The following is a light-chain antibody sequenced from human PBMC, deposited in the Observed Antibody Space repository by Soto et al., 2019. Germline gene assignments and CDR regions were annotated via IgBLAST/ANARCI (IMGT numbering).Light chain of an antibody. CDR1: SSDVGGYNY. CDR2: EVY. CDR3: SSYAASDSFVV. V-gene: IGLV2-8*01. J-gene: IGLJ2*01. Sequence: QSVLTQPHSASGSPGQSVTISCTGTSSDVGGYNYVSWYQHHPDKAPKLIIYEVYKRPSGVPDRFSGSKSGNTASLTVSGLQAEDEAEYYCSSYAASDSFVVFGGGTQLTVL.